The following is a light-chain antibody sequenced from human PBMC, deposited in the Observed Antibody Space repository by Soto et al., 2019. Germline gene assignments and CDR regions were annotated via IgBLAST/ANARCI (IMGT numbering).Light chain of an antibody. V-gene: IGLV1-44*01. CDR3: AAWDDSLNGPV. CDR1: SSNIGSNT. Sequence: QSVLTQPPSASETPGQRVTISCSGSSSNIGSNTVNWYQQLPGTAPKLLIYSNNQRPSGVPDRFSGSKSGTSASLAISGLQSEDEADIYCAAWDDSLNGPVFGGGTKLTVL. J-gene: IGLJ3*02. CDR2: SNN.